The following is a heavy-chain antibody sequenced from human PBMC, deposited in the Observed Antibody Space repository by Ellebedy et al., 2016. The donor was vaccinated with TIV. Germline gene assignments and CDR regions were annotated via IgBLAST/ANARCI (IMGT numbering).Heavy chain of an antibody. CDR3: SRAAYSSGSSEDH. V-gene: IGHV3-66*01. CDR2: IFGGGVT. J-gene: IGHJ1*01. Sequence: GESLKISCAASGFAASSKFINWVRLPPGKGLEWIAVIFGGGVTYYADSVKGRFTVSIDTAQNTVNLQMNSLRGDDTAVYFCSRAAYSSGSSEDHWGQGSLVTVSS. CDR1: GFAASSKF. D-gene: IGHD6-19*01.